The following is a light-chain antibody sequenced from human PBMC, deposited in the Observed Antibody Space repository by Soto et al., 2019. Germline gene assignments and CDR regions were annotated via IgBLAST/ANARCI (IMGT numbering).Light chain of an antibody. CDR2: DAS. CDR1: QSVSSY. V-gene: IGKV3-11*01. J-gene: IGKJ2*02. Sequence: ETVLTQSPATLSLSPGERATLSCRASQSVSSYLAWYQQKPGQAPRLLIYDASNRATGIPDRFSGSGSGTDFTLTISSLAPEDFEVYYCQQSSNWPGTFGPGTKVDIK. CDR3: QQSSNWPGT.